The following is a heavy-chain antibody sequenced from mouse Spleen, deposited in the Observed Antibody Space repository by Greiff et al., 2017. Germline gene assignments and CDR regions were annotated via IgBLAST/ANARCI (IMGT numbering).Heavy chain of an antibody. J-gene: IGHJ2*01. Sequence: QVQLQQPGAELVRPGTSVKLSCKASGYTFTSYWMHWVKQRPGQGLEWIGVIDPSDSYTNYNQKFKGKATLTVDTSSSTAYMQLSSLTSEDSAVYYCARPHDGLFDYWGQGTTLTVSS. D-gene: IGHD2-3*01. CDR1: GYTFTSYW. CDR2: IDPSDSYT. CDR3: ARPHDGLFDY. V-gene: IGHV1-59*01.